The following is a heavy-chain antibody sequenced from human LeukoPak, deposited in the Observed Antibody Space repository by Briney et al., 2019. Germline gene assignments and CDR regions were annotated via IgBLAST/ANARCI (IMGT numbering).Heavy chain of an antibody. CDR2: IRWNSGSV. Sequence: SLRLSCAASGYTFDDYAMHWVRQAPGKGLEWVSSIRWNSGSVGYAGSVKGRFTISRDNAKNSLYLQMNSPTAEDTALYYCAKSVTTAAYYYYYMDVWGKGTTVTVSS. J-gene: IGHJ6*03. CDR3: AKSVTTAAYYYYYMDV. CDR1: GYTFDDYA. V-gene: IGHV3-9*01. D-gene: IGHD4-11*01.